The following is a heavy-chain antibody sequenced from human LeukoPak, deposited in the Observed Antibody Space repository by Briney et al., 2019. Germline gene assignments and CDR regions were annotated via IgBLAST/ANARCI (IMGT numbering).Heavy chain of an antibody. CDR1: GYTFTSYG. CDR2: ISAYNGNT. CDR3: ARDDEYDFWSGYDQTTIPVRLDY. J-gene: IGHJ4*02. D-gene: IGHD3-3*01. V-gene: IGHV1-18*01. Sequence: ASVKVSCKASGYTFTSYGISWVRQAPGQGLEWMGWISAYNGNTNYAQKLQGRVTMTTDTSTSTAYMELRSQRSDDTAVYYCARDDEYDFWSGYDQTTIPVRLDYWGQGTLVTVSS.